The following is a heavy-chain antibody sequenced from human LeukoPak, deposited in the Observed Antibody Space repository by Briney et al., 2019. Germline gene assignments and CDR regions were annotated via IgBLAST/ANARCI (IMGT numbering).Heavy chain of an antibody. CDR3: ARGSRVLRYFDWLGGVRFDP. Sequence: SVKGRFTISRDNAKNSLYLQMNSLRAEDTAVYYCARGSRVLRYFDWLGGVRFDPWGQGTLVTVSS. V-gene: IGHV3-21*01. D-gene: IGHD3-9*01. J-gene: IGHJ5*02.